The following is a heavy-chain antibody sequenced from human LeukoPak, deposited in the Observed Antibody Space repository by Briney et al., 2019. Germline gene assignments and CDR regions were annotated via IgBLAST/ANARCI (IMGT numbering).Heavy chain of an antibody. CDR1: GYSFTNSW. CDR2: IDPSDSYT. J-gene: IGHJ4*02. V-gene: IGHV5-10-1*01. Sequence: GASLKISCKGSGYSFTNSWISWVRQLPGKGLEWMGTIDPSDSYTNYNPSFQGHVIISADKSISTAYLQWSSLKASDTALYYCARHPAPGTWYFDYWGQGTLVTVSS. D-gene: IGHD6-13*01. CDR3: ARHPAPGTWYFDY.